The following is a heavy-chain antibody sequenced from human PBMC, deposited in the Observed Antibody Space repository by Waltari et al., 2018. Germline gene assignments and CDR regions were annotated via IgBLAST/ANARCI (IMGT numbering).Heavy chain of an antibody. CDR3: ATGTVTTAYFDL. V-gene: IGHV1-69-2*01. CDR2: VDPEDGET. D-gene: IGHD4-17*01. J-gene: IGHJ2*01. Sequence: EVQLVQSGAEVKKPGATVKISCKASGYTFTDYYMHWVQQAPGKGLEWMGRVDPEDGETIYAEKFQARVTITADTSTDTAYMELSSLRSEDTAVYDCATGTVTTAYFDLWGRGTLVTVSS. CDR1: GYTFTDYY.